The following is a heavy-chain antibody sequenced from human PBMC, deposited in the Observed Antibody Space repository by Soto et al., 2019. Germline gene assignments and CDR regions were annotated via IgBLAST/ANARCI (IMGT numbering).Heavy chain of an antibody. D-gene: IGHD2-2*01. CDR1: GYTFTSYG. Sequence: QVQLVQSGAEVKKPGASVKVSCKASGYTFTSYGISWVRQAPGQGLEWMGWISAYNGNPNYAQKLQGRVTMTTDKYTSTAYIELRRLRSDDRAVYYCAKVPVVEYCRSTSCYAFDYWGQGTLVTVSS. CDR2: ISAYNGNP. V-gene: IGHV1-18*01. CDR3: AKVPVVEYCRSTSCYAFDY. J-gene: IGHJ4*02.